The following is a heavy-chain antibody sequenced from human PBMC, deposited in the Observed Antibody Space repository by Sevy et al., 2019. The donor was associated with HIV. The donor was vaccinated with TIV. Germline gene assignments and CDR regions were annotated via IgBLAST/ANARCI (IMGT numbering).Heavy chain of an antibody. Sequence: LSCVASGFTFNIFGMHWVRQAPGKGLEWVAFIWHDGDNKYYVDSVKGRFTISRDNSKNTVYLQMDSLRAEDTAVYYCARDADYYDSKQRDYYYYYYGMDVWGQGTTVTVSS. CDR1: GFTFNIFG. D-gene: IGHD3-22*01. V-gene: IGHV3-33*01. CDR3: ARDADYYDSKQRDYYYYYYGMDV. CDR2: IWHDGDNK. J-gene: IGHJ6*02.